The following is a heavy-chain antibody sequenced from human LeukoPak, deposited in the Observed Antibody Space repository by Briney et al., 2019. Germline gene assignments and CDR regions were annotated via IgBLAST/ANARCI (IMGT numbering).Heavy chain of an antibody. V-gene: IGHV4-34*01. D-gene: IGHD3-10*01. CDR1: GGSFSGYY. CDR2: IYYSGST. Sequence: PSETLSLTCAVYGGSFSGYYWSWIRQPPGKGLEWIGSIYYSGSTYYNPSLKSRVTISVDTSKNQFSLKLSSVTAADTAVYYCARVLLWFGNEAFDPWGQGTLVTVSS. J-gene: IGHJ5*02. CDR3: ARVLLWFGNEAFDP.